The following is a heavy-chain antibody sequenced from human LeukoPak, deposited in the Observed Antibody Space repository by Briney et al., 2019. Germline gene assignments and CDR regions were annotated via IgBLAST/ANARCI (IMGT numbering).Heavy chain of an antibody. CDR2: ISGNGDST. V-gene: IGHV3-43*02. Sequence: GGSLRLSCVASGFTLDDYALHWVRQAPGKGLEWISLISGNGDSTYYADSVKGRFTISRDNAKNTLYLQMNSLRAEDTAVYYCARSDWFDPWGQGTLVTVSS. CDR1: GFTLDDYA. CDR3: ARSDWFDP. J-gene: IGHJ5*02.